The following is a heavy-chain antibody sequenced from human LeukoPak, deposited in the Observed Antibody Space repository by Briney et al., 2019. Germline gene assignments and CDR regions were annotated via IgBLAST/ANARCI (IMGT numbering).Heavy chain of an antibody. CDR3: ARDNSWLRHFDL. CDR1: GGSISSYD. D-gene: IGHD3-9*01. J-gene: IGHJ4*02. Sequence: SETLSLTCTVSGGSISSYDWSWIRQPPGKGLEWIGCIYYSGSTNYNPSLKSRVTISEDTSKNQFSLKLSSVTAADTAVYFCARDNSWLRHFDLWGQGTLVTVSS. V-gene: IGHV4-59*12. CDR2: IYYSGST.